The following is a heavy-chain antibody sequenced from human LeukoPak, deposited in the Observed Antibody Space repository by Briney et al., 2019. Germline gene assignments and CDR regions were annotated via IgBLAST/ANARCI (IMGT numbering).Heavy chain of an antibody. D-gene: IGHD6-19*01. CDR3: ARNQLGSGWHSSAY. CDR1: RGTLSSYA. CDR2: IIPIFCTA. J-gene: IGHJ4*02. Sequence: SVNVSCKASRGTLSSYAISWVRQAPGQGLEWMGGIIPIFCTANYAQKFQGRVTITADESTNTAYMEMSSLRSEDTAVYYCARNQLGSGWHSSAYWGQGTLVTVSS. V-gene: IGHV1-69*13.